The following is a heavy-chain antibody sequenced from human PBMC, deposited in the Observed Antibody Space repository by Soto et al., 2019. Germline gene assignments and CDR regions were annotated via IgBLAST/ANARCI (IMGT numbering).Heavy chain of an antibody. CDR2: INHSGST. V-gene: IGHV4-34*01. CDR1: GGSFSGYY. Sequence: QVQLQQWGAGLLKPSETLSLTCAVYGGSFSGYYWSWIRQPPGKGLEWIGEINHSGSTNYNPSLKSRVTISVYASKYQFSPKLSSVTAADTAVYSCARASPRYCSGGSCYSGWDYWGQGTLVTVSS. D-gene: IGHD2-15*01. CDR3: ARASPRYCSGGSCYSGWDY. J-gene: IGHJ4*02.